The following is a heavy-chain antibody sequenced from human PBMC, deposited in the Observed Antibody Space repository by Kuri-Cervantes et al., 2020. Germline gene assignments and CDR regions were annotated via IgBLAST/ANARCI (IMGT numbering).Heavy chain of an antibody. CDR3: ARDYGGSYGG. V-gene: IGHV1-18*01. D-gene: IGHD1-26*01. CDR2: ISAYNGNT. J-gene: IGHJ4*02. Sequence: ASVKVSCEASGYTFTSYGISWVRQAPGQGLEWMGWISAYNGNTNYAQKLQGRVTITADESTSTAYMELSSLRSEDTAVYYCARDYGGSYGGWGQGTLVTVSS. CDR1: GYTFTSYG.